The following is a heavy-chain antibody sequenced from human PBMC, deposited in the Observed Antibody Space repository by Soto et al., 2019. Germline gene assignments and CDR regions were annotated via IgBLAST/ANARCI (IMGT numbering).Heavy chain of an antibody. CDR3: AKSLDIPCKNWFDP. CDR1: GFTFSSEA. D-gene: IGHD3-9*01. Sequence: EVQILESGGSLVQPGGSLRLSCAASGFTFSSEAMNWVRQAPGKGLEWVSIISGSDSRTYYADSVKGRFTISRDNSKNTLYMDMNSLRDEDTAVYSCAKSLDIPCKNWFDPWGQGTLVTVSS. J-gene: IGHJ5*02. CDR2: ISGSDSRT. V-gene: IGHV3-23*01.